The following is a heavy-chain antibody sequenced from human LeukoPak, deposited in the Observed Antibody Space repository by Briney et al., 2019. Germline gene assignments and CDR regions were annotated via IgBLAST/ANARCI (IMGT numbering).Heavy chain of an antibody. CDR1: GGSISSYY. CDR3: AGWGEYGSGSYYNQVPNWFDP. D-gene: IGHD3-10*01. CDR2: IYYSGST. Sequence: KASETLSLTCTVSGGSISSYYWSWIRQPPGKGLEWIGYIYYSGSTNYNPSLKSRVTISVDTSKNQFSLKLSSVTAADTAVYYCAGWGEYGSGSYYNQVPNWFDPWGQGTLVTVSS. V-gene: IGHV4-59*01. J-gene: IGHJ5*02.